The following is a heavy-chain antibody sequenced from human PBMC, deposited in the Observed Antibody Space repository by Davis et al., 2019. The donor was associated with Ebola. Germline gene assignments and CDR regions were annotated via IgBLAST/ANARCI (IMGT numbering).Heavy chain of an antibody. V-gene: IGHV3-33*01. J-gene: IGHJ4*02. CDR1: GFTFSSYG. CDR3: AREGQIH. Sequence: GESLKISCTPSGFTFSSYGMHWVRQAPGKGPEPVALIWTDGSLQYYTDSVKGRFTISRDNPENTLFLQMNSLRAEDTAVYYCAREGQIHWGQGTLVTVSS. CDR2: IWTDGSLQ.